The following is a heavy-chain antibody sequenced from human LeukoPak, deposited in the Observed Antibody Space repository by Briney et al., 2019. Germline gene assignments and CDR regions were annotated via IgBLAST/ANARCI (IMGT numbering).Heavy chain of an antibody. Sequence: SVKVSCKASGGTFSSYAISWVRQAPEPGLEWMGGFIPIFGTENYAQKFQGRVTITADKSTSTAYMQLSSLRSEDTAVYYCASSLVVPPEYYFDYWHQRTLVTASS. CDR1: GGTFSSYA. J-gene: IGHJ4*02. CDR2: FIPIFGTE. D-gene: IGHD2-15*01. V-gene: IGHV1-69*06. CDR3: ASSLVVPPEYYFDY.